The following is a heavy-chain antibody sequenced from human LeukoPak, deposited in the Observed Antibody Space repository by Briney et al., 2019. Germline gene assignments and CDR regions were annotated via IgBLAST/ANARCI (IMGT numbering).Heavy chain of an antibody. CDR3: AREGPYDSSGYYQE. D-gene: IGHD3-22*01. J-gene: IGHJ4*02. CDR2: INHSGST. Sequence: SETLSLTCAVYGGSFSGYYWSWIRQPPGKGLEWIGEINHSGSTNYNPSLKSRVTISVDTSKNQFSLKLSSVTAADTAVYYCAREGPYDSSGYYQEWGQGTLVTVSS. CDR1: GGSFSGYY. V-gene: IGHV4-34*01.